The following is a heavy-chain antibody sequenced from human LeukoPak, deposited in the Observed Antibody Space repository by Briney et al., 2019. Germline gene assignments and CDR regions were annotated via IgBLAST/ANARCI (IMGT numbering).Heavy chain of an antibody. D-gene: IGHD3-10*01. CDR1: GLTFSSYS. V-gene: IGHV3-21*04. CDR2: ISSSSSYI. CDR3: ARDSGTTGEVKFDP. J-gene: IGHJ5*02. Sequence: GGSLRLSCAASGLTFSSYSMNWVRQAPGKGLEWVSSISSSSSYIYYADSVKGRFTISRDNAKNSLYLQMNSLRAEDTAVYYCARDSGTTGEVKFDPWGQGILVTVSS.